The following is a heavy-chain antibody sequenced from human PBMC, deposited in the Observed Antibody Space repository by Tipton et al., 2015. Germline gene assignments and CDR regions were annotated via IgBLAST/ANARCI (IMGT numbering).Heavy chain of an antibody. J-gene: IGHJ4*02. CDR2: INPRGGTI. D-gene: IGHD1-26*01. CDR3: VRGGAVSGQRTPFDY. V-gene: IGHV1-46*03. CDR1: GYTFITYN. Sequence: QLVQSGAEGKKPGASVRVSCKASGYTFITYNMHWVRQAPGQGLEWMGFINPRGGTITNTQSFQGRVTLTRDTPTSTVYMELTSLRSEDTAMYYCVRGGAVSGQRTPFDYWGQGTLVTVSS.